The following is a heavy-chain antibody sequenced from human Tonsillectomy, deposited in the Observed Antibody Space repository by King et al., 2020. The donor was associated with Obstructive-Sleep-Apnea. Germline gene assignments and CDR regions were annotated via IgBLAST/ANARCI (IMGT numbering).Heavy chain of an antibody. V-gene: IGHV4-30-4*07. CDR1: GGSLSSGAYS. CDR2: IYYGGST. J-gene: IGHJ4*02. Sequence: MQLQESVPGLVKPSQTLSLTCAVSGGSLSSGAYSGSWIRQPPGKGLEWIGYIYYGGSTYYNPSLKSRVTISVETSKNQFSLKLSSVTAADTAVYYCARVLGNYAPEYYFDYWGQGTLVTVSS. D-gene: IGHD3-16*01. CDR3: ARVLGNYAPEYYFDY.